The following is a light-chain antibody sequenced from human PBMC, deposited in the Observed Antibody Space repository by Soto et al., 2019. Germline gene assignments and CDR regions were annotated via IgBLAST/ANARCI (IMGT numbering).Light chain of an antibody. CDR1: QSVLYRSNNKTY. CDR2: WAS. J-gene: IGKJ3*01. Sequence: DIVMTQSPDSLAVSLGERATINCKSSQSVLYRSNNKTYLAWYQQKPGQPPKLLIYWASTRESGVPDRFSGSGSGTDFTLTISSLQAEDVAVYYCQQYYSDPITFGPGTKVDIK. V-gene: IGKV4-1*01. CDR3: QQYYSDPIT.